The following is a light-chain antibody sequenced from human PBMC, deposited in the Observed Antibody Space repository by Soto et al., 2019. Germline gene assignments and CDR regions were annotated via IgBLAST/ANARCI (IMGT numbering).Light chain of an antibody. CDR3: TSYRSSSTLL. J-gene: IGLJ2*01. CDR1: SSDVGGYNC. CDR2: EVS. Sequence: QSVLTQPASVSGSPGQSITISCTGTSSDVGGYNCVSWYQQHPGKVPKIMIYEVSNRPSGDSNRFSGSNSGNTASLAFSGLPVDEEADYYCTSYRSSSTLLFGGGTKVTVL. V-gene: IGLV2-14*01.